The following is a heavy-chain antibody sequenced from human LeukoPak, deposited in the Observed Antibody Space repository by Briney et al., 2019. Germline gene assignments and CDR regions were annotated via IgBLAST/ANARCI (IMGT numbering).Heavy chain of an antibody. CDR3: ARGSSGHDHY. D-gene: IGHD6-19*01. V-gene: IGHV1-69*05. CDR2: IIPIFGTA. CDR1: GDTFTSYA. J-gene: IGHJ4*02. Sequence: ASVKVSCKASGDTFTSYAISWVRQAPGQGLEWMGGIIPIFGTANYAQKFQGRVTITTDESTSTAYMELSSLRSEDTAAYYCARGSSGHDHYWGQGTLVTVSS.